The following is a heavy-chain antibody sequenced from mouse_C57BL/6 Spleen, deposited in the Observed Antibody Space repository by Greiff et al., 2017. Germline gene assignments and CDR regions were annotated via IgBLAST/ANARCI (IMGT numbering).Heavy chain of an antibody. CDR3: AIVYDYDGEFAY. Sequence: EVQLQESGPGLVKPSQSLSLTCSVTGYSITSGYYWNWIRQFPGNKLEWMGYISYDGSKNYNPSLKNRISITRDTSKNQFFLKLNSVTTEDTATYYCAIVYDYDGEFAYWGQGTLVTVSA. J-gene: IGHJ3*01. CDR2: ISYDGSK. D-gene: IGHD2-4*01. V-gene: IGHV3-6*01. CDR1: GYSITSGYY.